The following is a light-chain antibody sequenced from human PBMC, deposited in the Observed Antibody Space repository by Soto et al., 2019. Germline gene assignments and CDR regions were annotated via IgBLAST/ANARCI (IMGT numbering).Light chain of an antibody. CDR3: ASFTRSVTVV. CDR1: SSDVGGYNY. CDR2: DVN. Sequence: QSALTQPASVSGSPGQSITISCAGTSSDVGGYNYVSWYQQHPGKVPRLIISDVNKRPSGVSDCFSGSKSGNTASLTISGLQAEDEADYYCASFTRSVTVVFGGGTKVTVL. V-gene: IGLV2-14*03. J-gene: IGLJ2*01.